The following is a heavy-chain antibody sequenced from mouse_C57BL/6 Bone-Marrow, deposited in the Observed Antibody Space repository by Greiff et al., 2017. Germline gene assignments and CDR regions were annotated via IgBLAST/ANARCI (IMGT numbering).Heavy chain of an antibody. V-gene: IGHV5-4*01. CDR3: ARDGYYVYYYAMDY. J-gene: IGHJ4*01. Sequence: EVQLVESGGGLVKPGGSLKLSCAASGFTFSSYAMSWVRQTPETRLEWVATISDGGSYTYYPDNVKGRFPISRDNAKNNLYLQMSHLKSEDTAMYACARDGYYVYYYAMDYWGQGTSVTVSS. CDR1: GFTFSSYA. CDR2: ISDGGSYT. D-gene: IGHD2-3*01.